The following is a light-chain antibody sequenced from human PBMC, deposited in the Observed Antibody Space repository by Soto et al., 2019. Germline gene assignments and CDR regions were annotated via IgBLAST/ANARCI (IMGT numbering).Light chain of an antibody. J-gene: IGLJ2*01. CDR3: HVSDSSTLVV. CDR2: QNT. V-gene: IGLV3-1*01. CDR1: KLGNKY. Sequence: SYELTQPPSVSVSPGQTASIICSGDKLGNKYTCWYQQKPGQSPVLVIYQNTKRPSGIPERFSGSNAGNTATLTISGTQAMDAADYYCHVSDSSTLVVFGVGTKVTVL.